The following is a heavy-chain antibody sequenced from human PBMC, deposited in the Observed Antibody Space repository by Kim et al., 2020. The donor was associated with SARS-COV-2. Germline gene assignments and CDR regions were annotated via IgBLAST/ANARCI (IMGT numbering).Heavy chain of an antibody. D-gene: IGHD2-15*01. J-gene: IGHJ6*02. CDR2: IYPVDSDT. Sequence: GESLKISCKGSGYIFTSYWIGWVRQMPGKGLEWMGIIYPVDSDTRYSPSFQGQVTISADKSISTAYLQWSSLKASDTAMYYCARQGPGDCSGGSCYSPYYYYGMDVWGQGTTVTVSS. V-gene: IGHV5-51*01. CDR1: GYIFTSYW. CDR3: ARQGPGDCSGGSCYSPYYYYGMDV.